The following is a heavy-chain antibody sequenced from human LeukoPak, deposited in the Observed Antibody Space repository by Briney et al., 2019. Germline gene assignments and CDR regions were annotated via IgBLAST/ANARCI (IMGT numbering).Heavy chain of an antibody. D-gene: IGHD5-18*01. V-gene: IGHV3-74*01. CDR2: INIDERIT. Sequence: GGSLRLSCVASGFSFSTQRMHWVRQAPGKGLVWVSYINIDERITGYADSVKGRFTISRDNGKNTLYLQMNSLRAEDTAVYYCARERTAKSTSIFDYWGQGTLVTVSS. CDR3: ARERTAKSTSIFDY. J-gene: IGHJ4*02. CDR1: GFSFSTQR.